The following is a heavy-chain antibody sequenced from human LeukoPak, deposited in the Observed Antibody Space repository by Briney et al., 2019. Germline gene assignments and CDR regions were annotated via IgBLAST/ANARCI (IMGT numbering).Heavy chain of an antibody. Sequence: PAGGSLRLSCAASGFTFDDYAMHWVRQAPGKRLEWVSGISWNSGSIGYADSVKGRFTISRDNAKNSLYLQMNSLRAEDTALYYCAKGKTYYYDSSGSDYWGQGTLVTVSS. CDR3: AKGKTYYYDSSGSDY. CDR2: ISWNSGSI. V-gene: IGHV3-9*01. CDR1: GFTFDDYA. J-gene: IGHJ4*02. D-gene: IGHD3-22*01.